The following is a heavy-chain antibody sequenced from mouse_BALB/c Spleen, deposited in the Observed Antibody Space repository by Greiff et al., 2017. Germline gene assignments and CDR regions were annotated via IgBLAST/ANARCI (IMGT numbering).Heavy chain of an antibody. CDR2: ILPGSGST. Sequence: VQVVESGAELMKPGASVKISCKATGYTFSSYWIEWVKQRPGHGLEWIGEILPGSGSTNYNEKFKGKATFTADTSSNTAYMQLSSLTSEDSAVYYCASGDTTSTYAMDYWGQGTSVTVSS. D-gene: IGHD1-2*01. J-gene: IGHJ4*01. V-gene: IGHV1-9*01. CDR3: ASGDTTSTYAMDY. CDR1: GYTFSSYW.